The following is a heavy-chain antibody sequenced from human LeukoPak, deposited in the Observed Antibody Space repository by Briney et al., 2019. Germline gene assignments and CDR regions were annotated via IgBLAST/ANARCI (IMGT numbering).Heavy chain of an antibody. Sequence: GGSLRLSCAASGITFSTYAMNWVRQAPGKGLEWVASINHNGNVNYYVDSVKGRFTISRDNAKNSLYLQMSNLRAEDTAVYFCARGGGSDVWGQGATVTVSS. CDR1: GITFSTYA. D-gene: IGHD2-15*01. CDR2: INHNGNVN. CDR3: ARGGGSDV. V-gene: IGHV3-7*03. J-gene: IGHJ6*02.